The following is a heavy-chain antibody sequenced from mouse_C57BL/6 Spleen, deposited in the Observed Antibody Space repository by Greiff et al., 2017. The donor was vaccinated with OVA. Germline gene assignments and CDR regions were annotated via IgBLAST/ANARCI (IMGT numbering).Heavy chain of an antibody. J-gene: IGHJ4*01. Sequence: VQLQQPGTELVKPGASVKLSCKASGYTFTSYWMHWVQQRPGPGLEWIGNINPSNGGTDYNEKFKSKATLTVDKSSSTAYMQLSSLTSEDSAVYYCARTFTGDAMDYWGQGTSVTVSS. D-gene: IGHD4-1*01. CDR3: ARTFTGDAMDY. CDR2: INPSNGGT. CDR1: GYTFTSYW. V-gene: IGHV1-53*01.